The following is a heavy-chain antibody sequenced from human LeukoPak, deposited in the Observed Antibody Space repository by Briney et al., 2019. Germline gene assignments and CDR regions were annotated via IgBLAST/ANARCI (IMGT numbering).Heavy chain of an antibody. CDR3: TTGGRYTKYYFDY. D-gene: IGHD1-14*01. Sequence: SWVRQAPGKGLEWVGRIKSKTDGGTTDYAAPVKGRFTISRDDSKNTLYLQMNSLKTEDTAVYYCTTGGRYTKYYFDYWGQGTLVTVSS. J-gene: IGHJ4*02. V-gene: IGHV3-15*01. CDR2: IKSKTDGGTT.